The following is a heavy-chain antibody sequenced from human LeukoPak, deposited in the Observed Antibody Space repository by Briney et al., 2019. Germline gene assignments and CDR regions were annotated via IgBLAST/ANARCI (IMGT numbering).Heavy chain of an antibody. CDR1: GFTVSSNY. D-gene: IGHD3-10*01. Sequence: GGSLRLSCAASGFTVSSNYMSWVRQAPGKGLEWVSVIYSGGATYYTDSVKGRFTISRDNSKDTLYLQMNSLRAEDTAVYYCARGGYDSGSYYKGPLYYFDYWGQGTLVTVSS. CDR2: IYSGGAT. J-gene: IGHJ4*02. V-gene: IGHV3-53*01. CDR3: ARGGYDSGSYYKGPLYYFDY.